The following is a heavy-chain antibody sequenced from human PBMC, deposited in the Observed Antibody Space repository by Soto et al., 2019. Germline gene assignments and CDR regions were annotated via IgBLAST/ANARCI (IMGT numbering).Heavy chain of an antibody. Sequence: QVLLVESGGGVVQPGGSLRLSCTASEFTFSSYGMHWVRQAPGKGLEWVAVIWYDGSNKYYADSVKGRFTISRDNSKNTLYLQMNSLRAEDTAVYYCAREWGGITMIVGGSTSLFDYWGQGTLVTVSS. CDR3: AREWGGITMIVGGSTSLFDY. CDR1: EFTFSSYG. V-gene: IGHV3-33*08. CDR2: IWYDGSNK. D-gene: IGHD3-22*01. J-gene: IGHJ4*02.